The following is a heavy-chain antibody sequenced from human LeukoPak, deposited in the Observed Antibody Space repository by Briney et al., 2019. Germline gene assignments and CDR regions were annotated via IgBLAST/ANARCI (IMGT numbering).Heavy chain of an antibody. CDR2: ISGNSGSI. CDR1: GFTFDDYA. Sequence: QAGGSLRPSCVVSGFTFDDYAMHWVRQAPGKGLEWVSGISGNSGSIGYADSVKGRFTISRDNSKNTLYLQMNSLRAEDTAVYYCARDQNRVVVEHHWFDPWGQGTLSPSPQ. J-gene: IGHJ5*02. CDR3: ARDQNRVVVEHHWFDP. V-gene: IGHV3-9*01. D-gene: IGHD2-15*01.